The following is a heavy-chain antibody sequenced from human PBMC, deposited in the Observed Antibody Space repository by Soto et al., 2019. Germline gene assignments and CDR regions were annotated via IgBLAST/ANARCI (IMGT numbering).Heavy chain of an antibody. V-gene: IGHV4-59*01. CDR3: ARDPGTIYYYYGMDV. CDR1: GGSISSYY. J-gene: IGHJ6*02. Sequence: SETLSLTCTVSGGSISSYYWSWIRQPPGKGLEWIGYIYYSGSTNYNPSLKSRVTISVDTSKNQFSLKLSSVTAADMAVYYCARDPGTIYYYYGMDVWGQGTTVTVSS. D-gene: IGHD2-2*01. CDR2: IYYSGST.